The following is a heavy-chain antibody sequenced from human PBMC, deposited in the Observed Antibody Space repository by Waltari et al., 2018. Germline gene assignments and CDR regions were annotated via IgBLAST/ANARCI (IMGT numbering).Heavy chain of an antibody. D-gene: IGHD4-17*01. Sequence: QLHLQESGPRLVKPSETLSLTCTVSGASIWSRDFYWAWIRQSPGKGLEWIGTVYYAGNTYYSPSLKCRVTVSLDTSRNQFSLTLNSVTAADTAVYFCARENTVTASSYWYFDLWGRGTLVTVSS. CDR2: VYYAGNT. CDR1: GASIWSRDFY. J-gene: IGHJ2*01. V-gene: IGHV4-39*07. CDR3: ARENTVTASSYWYFDL.